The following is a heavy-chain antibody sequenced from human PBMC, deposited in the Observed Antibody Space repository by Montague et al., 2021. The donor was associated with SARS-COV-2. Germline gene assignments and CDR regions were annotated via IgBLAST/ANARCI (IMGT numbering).Heavy chain of an antibody. CDR3: ARGSGSFDGDLAY. Sequence: SETLSLTCTVSGDSFNTYYWSWVRQPPGKGLEWIGYISHSGSTNYNPSLKSRVTISLDTSNNQFSLTLTSMTAADTAVYYCARGSGSFDGDLAYWGQGALVAVSP. J-gene: IGHJ4*02. CDR1: GDSFNTYY. CDR2: ISHSGST. D-gene: IGHD1-26*01. V-gene: IGHV4-59*13.